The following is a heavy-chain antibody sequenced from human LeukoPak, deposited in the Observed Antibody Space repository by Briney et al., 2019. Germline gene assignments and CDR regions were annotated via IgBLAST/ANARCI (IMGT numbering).Heavy chain of an antibody. J-gene: IGHJ2*01. CDR3: ARLTSSWYQDWYFDL. V-gene: IGHV4-4*07. CDR1: SGSISNYD. D-gene: IGHD6-13*01. CDR2: IYTSGST. Sequence: SETLSLTCTVSSGSISNYDWSWIRQPAGKGLEWIGRIYTSGSTNYNPSLKSRVTMSVDTSKKQFSLKLSSVTAADTAVYYCARLTSSWYQDWYFDLWGRGTLVTVSS.